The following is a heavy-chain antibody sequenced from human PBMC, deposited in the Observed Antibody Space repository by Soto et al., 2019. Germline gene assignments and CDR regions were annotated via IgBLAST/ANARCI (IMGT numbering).Heavy chain of an antibody. J-gene: IGHJ5*02. Sequence: SVKVSCKASGGTFSSYAISRVRQAPGQGLEWMGGIIPIFGTANYAQKLQGRVTITADESTSTAYMELSSLRSEDTAVYYCARDLPGYSYGHGVCWFDPWGQGTLVTVSS. CDR1: GGTFSSYA. V-gene: IGHV1-69*13. CDR2: IIPIFGTA. D-gene: IGHD5-18*01. CDR3: ARDLPGYSYGHGVCWFDP.